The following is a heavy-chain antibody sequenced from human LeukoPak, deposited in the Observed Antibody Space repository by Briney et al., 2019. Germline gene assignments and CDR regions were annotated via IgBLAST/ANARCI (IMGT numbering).Heavy chain of an antibody. CDR2: INHSGST. J-gene: IGHJ5*02. CDR1: GGSFSGYY. D-gene: IGHD6-13*01. V-gene: IGHV4-34*01. CDR3: ARGGIAAAGYWFDP. Sequence: SETLSLTCAVYGGSFSGYYWSWIRQPPGKGLEWIGEINHSGSTNYNPSLKSRVTISVDTSKNQFSLKLSSVTAADTAVCYCARGGIAAAGYWFDPWGQGTLVTVSS.